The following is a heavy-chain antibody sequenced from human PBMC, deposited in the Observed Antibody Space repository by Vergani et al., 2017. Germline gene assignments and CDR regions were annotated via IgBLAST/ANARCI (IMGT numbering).Heavy chain of an antibody. V-gene: IGHV3-21*01. J-gene: IGHJ6*02. Sequence: EVQLVESGGGLVKPGGSLRLSCAASGFTFSSYSMNWVRQAPGKGLEWVSSISSSSSYIYYADSVKGRFTISRDNAKNSLYLQINSLRAEDTDVYYCARELLGDGSSWYYSYYGMDVWGQGSTVTVSS. CDR1: GFTFSSYS. CDR2: ISSSSSYI. CDR3: ARELLGDGSSWYYSYYGMDV. D-gene: IGHD6-13*01.